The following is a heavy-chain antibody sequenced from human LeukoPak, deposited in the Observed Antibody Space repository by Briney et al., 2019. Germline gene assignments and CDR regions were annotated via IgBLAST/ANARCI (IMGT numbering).Heavy chain of an antibody. D-gene: IGHD3-22*01. J-gene: IGHJ4*02. CDR2: IYYGENT. Sequence: SETLSLTCTVSGGSISSGPYYWGWIRQPPGTGLEWIGNIYYGENTYYNPSLKSRVTISIDTSKNQFYLKLSSLTAADTAVYFCARRDDSSGYHKIFDYWGPGTLVTVSS. V-gene: IGHV4-39*01. CDR3: ARRDDSSGYHKIFDY. CDR1: GGSISSGPYY.